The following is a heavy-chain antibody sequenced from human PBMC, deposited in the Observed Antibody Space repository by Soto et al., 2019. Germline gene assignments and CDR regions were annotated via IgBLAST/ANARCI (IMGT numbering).Heavy chain of an antibody. Sequence: PSETLSLTCTVSGGSISSGDYYWSWIRQPPGKGLEWIGYIYYSGSTYYNPSLKSRVTISVDTSKNQFSLKLSSVTAADTAVYYCATLKYYDSSGYYYRTVDYWGQGTLVTVSS. V-gene: IGHV4-30-4*01. CDR1: GGSISSGDYY. CDR3: ATLKYYDSSGYYYRTVDY. J-gene: IGHJ4*02. D-gene: IGHD3-22*01. CDR2: IYYSGST.